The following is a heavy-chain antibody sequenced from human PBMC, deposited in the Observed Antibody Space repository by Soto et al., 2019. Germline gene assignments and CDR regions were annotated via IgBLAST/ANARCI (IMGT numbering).Heavy chain of an antibody. V-gene: IGHV3-30*18. CDR3: AKDPGNYYGSGRKKYNWFDP. CDR1: GFTFSSYG. CDR2: ISYDGSNK. D-gene: IGHD3-10*01. J-gene: IGHJ5*02. Sequence: GGSLRLSCAASGFTFSSYGMHWVRQAPGKGLEWVAVISYDGSNKYYADSVKGRFTISRDNFKNTLYLQMNSLRAEDTAVYYCAKDPGNYYGSGRKKYNWFDPWGQGTLVTVSS.